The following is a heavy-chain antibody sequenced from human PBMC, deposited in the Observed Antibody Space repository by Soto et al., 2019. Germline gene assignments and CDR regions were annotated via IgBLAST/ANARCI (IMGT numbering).Heavy chain of an antibody. CDR3: TKDENWRDCRCGPCSFDS. D-gene: IGHD2-15*01. V-gene: IGHV3-23*01. J-gene: IGHJ4*02. Sequence: EVQLLESGGGLVQTGGSLRLSCAASGFSFSDFAMNWVRQAPGKGLEWVAGISASGGTTYYSDSVRGRVTITRDNSRNRLFVEMDSLRGEDTAVYFCTKDENWRDCRCGPCSFDSWGRGPLVTVSS. CDR2: ISASGGTT. CDR1: GFSFSDFA.